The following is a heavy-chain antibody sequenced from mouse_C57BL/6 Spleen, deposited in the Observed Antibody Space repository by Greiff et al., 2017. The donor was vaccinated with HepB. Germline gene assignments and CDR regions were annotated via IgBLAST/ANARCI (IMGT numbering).Heavy chain of an antibody. CDR2: IYPSDSET. J-gene: IGHJ3*01. V-gene: IGHV1-61*01. D-gene: IGHD1-1*01. CDR3: ALGGSSYAWFAY. CDR1: GYTFTSYW. Sequence: QVQLKQPGAELVRPGSSVKLSCKASGYTFTSYWMDWVKQRPGQGLEWIGNIYPSDSETHYNQKFKDKATLTVDKSSSTAYMQLSSLTSEDSAVYYCALGGSSYAWFAYWGQGTLVTVSA.